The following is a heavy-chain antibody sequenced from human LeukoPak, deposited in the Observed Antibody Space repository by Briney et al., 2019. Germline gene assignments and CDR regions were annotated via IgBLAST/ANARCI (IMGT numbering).Heavy chain of an antibody. D-gene: IGHD3-16*01. CDR1: GFTFSGYP. V-gene: IGHV3-15*01. Sequence: PGGSLRLSCAASGFTFSGYPIHWVRQAPGKGLEWVGRIKSEADDGATDYAAPVKGRFTIARDDSKSTLYLQMNSLKIEDTGVYYCSTVRGRYYYYALDFWGQGTTVTVSS. CDR2: IKSEADDGAT. J-gene: IGHJ6*02. CDR3: STVRGRYYYYALDF.